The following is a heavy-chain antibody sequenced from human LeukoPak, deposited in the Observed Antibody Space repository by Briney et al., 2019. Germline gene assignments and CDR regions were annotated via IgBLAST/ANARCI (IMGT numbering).Heavy chain of an antibody. J-gene: IGHJ4*02. V-gene: IGHV4-59*01. CDR3: ARGSGYYGSGSCDY. Sequence: KPSETLSLTCTVSGVSISSYYWSWIRQPPGKGLEWIGYIYYSGSTNYNPSLKSRVTISVDTSKNQFSLKLSSVAAADTAVYYCARGSGYYGSGSCDYWGQGTLVTVSS. D-gene: IGHD3-10*01. CDR2: IYYSGST. CDR1: GVSISSYY.